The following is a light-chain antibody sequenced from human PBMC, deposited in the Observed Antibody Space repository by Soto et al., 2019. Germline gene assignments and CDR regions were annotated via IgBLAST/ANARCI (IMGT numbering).Light chain of an antibody. Sequence: DIKMTQSPSSLSASVGDRVTITCRASQSISSYLNWYQQKPGKVPKLLIFDASRLPTGVPSRFSGSGSGTDFTLTIISLQPDDFATYYCQQLNNYPRTFGQGTKVEIK. V-gene: IGKV1-39*01. CDR3: QQLNNYPRT. CDR1: QSISSY. CDR2: DAS. J-gene: IGKJ1*01.